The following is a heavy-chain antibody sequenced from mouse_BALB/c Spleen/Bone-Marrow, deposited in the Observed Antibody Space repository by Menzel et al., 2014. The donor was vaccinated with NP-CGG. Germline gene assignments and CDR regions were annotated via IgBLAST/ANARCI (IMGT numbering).Heavy chain of an antibody. CDR1: GFNIKETY. Sequence: VQLQQSGAELVTPGASVKLSCTGSGFNIKETYMHWVKQRPEQGLEWIGRIDPANGNTKYEPKFQGKATITTDTSSNTAYLQLSSQTSEDTAVYYCASYYRFSFDYWGQGTTLTVPS. D-gene: IGHD2-14*01. J-gene: IGHJ2*01. CDR3: ASYYRFSFDY. V-gene: IGHV14-3*02. CDR2: IDPANGNT.